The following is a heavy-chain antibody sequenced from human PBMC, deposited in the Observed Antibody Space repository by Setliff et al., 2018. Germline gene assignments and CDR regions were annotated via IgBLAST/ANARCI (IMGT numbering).Heavy chain of an antibody. CDR1: GVVFRNYH. D-gene: IGHD5-12*01. V-gene: IGHV3-21*01. Sequence: PGGSLRLSCVVSGVVFRNYHLNWVRQTPEKGLEWVSSFSGSNEYIKYADSVKGRFTISRDSAENAVYLQMNNLSAEDTAVYYCAGSRAWIPIFDSWGQGTVVTVSS. J-gene: IGHJ4*02. CDR2: FSGSNEYI. CDR3: AGSRAWIPIFDS.